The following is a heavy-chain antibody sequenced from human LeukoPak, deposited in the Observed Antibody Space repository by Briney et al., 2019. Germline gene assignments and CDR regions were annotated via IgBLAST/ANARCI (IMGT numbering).Heavy chain of an antibody. CDR1: GYAFSTFG. J-gene: IGHJ5*02. CDR3: ARYRLSDSPINWFDP. D-gene: IGHD3-22*01. CDR2: IGAFTGNT. Sequence: ASVKVSCKASGYAFSTFGITWVRQAPGQGLEWMGWIGAFTGNTNYAQKLQGRVTMTTDTSTNTAYMELGSLRSDDTAVYFCARYRLSDSPINWFDPWGQGTLVTVSS. V-gene: IGHV1-18*01.